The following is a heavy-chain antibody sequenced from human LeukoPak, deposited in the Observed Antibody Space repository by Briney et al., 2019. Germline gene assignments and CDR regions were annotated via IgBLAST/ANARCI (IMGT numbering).Heavy chain of an antibody. V-gene: IGHV1-18*01. CDR1: GYTFTSYG. CDR2: ISAYNGNT. Sequence: ASVKVSCKASGYTFTSYGISWVRQAPGQGLEWTGWISAYNGNTNYAQKLQGRVTMTTDTSTSTAYMELRSLRSDDTAVYYCARSPPIVVVPAAMTLFVDWGQGTLVTVSA. D-gene: IGHD2-2*01. CDR3: ARSPPIVVVPAAMTLFVD. J-gene: IGHJ4*02.